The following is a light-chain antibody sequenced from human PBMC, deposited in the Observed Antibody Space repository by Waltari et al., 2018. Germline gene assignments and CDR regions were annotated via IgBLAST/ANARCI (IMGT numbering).Light chain of an antibody. V-gene: IGKV3-11*01. CDR1: QSISNF. J-gene: IGKJ5*01. Sequence: DIVLTQSPATLSLSPGERATLSCRASQSISNFLAWYQQKPGQPPRLLIYDASSRVTGVPARFTGSGSGTDFTLTISSLEAEDFAVYYCQQRNNWPRAFGQGTRLEIK. CDR3: QQRNNWPRA. CDR2: DAS.